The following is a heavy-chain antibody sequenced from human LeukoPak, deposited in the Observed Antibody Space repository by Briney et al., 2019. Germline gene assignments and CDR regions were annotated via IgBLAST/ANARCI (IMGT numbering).Heavy chain of an antibody. CDR1: GFTFSGSA. D-gene: IGHD6-19*01. CDR2: IYYSGST. CDR3: ARVSSGWFDY. J-gene: IGHJ4*02. V-gene: IGHV4-38-2*01. Sequence: GSLRLSCAASGFTFSGSAMHWVRQASGKGLEWVGSIYYSGSTYYNPSLKSRVTISVDTSKNQFSLKLSSVTAADTAVYYCARVSSGWFDYWGQGTLVTVSS.